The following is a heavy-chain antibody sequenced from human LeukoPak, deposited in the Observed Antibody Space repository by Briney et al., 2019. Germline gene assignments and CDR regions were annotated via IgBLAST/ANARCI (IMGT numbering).Heavy chain of an antibody. Sequence: PGGFLGLSCAASGFNFDDYTMHWVRQAPGKGLEWVSLITWAGGSTPYADSVKGRFTISRDNSKNSLYLQMNSLRAEDTAVYYCAKDACTYYASWFGGCRFFDYWGQGTLVTVSS. CDR2: ITWAGGST. D-gene: IGHD3-10*01. CDR3: AKDACTYYASWFGGCRFFDY. J-gene: IGHJ4*02. CDR1: GFNFDDYT. V-gene: IGHV3-43*01.